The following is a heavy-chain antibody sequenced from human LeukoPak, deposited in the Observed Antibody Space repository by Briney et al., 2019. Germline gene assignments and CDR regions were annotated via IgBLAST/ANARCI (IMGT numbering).Heavy chain of an antibody. CDR3: ARRAYGQLDY. V-gene: IGHV4-59*01. Sequence: SETLSLTCTVSGGSISSYYWSWIRQPPGKGLEWIGYIYYSGSTNYNPSLKSRVTISVDTSKNQFSLKLSSVTAADTAVYYCARRAYGQLDYRGQGTLVTVSS. CDR1: GGSISSYY. J-gene: IGHJ4*02. CDR2: IYYSGST. D-gene: IGHD3-16*01.